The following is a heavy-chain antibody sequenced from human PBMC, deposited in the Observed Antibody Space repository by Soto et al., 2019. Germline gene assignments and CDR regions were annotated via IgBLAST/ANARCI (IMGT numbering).Heavy chain of an antibody. CDR3: AKDRRAAAGTSDLGLADY. V-gene: IGHV3-30*18. D-gene: IGHD6-13*01. Sequence: QVQLVESGGGVVQPGRSLRLSCAASGFTFSSYGMHWVRQAPGKGLEWVAVISYDGSNKYYADSVKGRFTISRDNSKNTLYLQRNSLRAADTAVYYCAKDRRAAAGTSDLGLADYWGQGTLVTVSS. CDR1: GFTFSSYG. CDR2: ISYDGSNK. J-gene: IGHJ4*02.